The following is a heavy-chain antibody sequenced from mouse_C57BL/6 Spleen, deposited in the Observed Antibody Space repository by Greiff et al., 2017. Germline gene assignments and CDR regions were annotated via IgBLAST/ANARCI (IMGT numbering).Heavy chain of an antibody. CDR1: GYAFSSSW. J-gene: IGHJ1*03. CDR3: ARGIYYYGSSPYWYFDV. V-gene: IGHV1-82*01. CDR2: IYPGDGDT. Sequence: QVQLQQSGPELVKPGASVKISCKASGYAFSSSWMNWVKQRPGKGLEWIGRIYPGDGDTNYNGTFKGKATLTADKSSSTAYMQLSSLTSEDSAVYFCARGIYYYGSSPYWYFDVWGTGTTVTVSS. D-gene: IGHD1-1*01.